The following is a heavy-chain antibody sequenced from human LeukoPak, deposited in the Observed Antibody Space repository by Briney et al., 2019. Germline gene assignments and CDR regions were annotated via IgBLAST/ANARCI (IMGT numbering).Heavy chain of an antibody. V-gene: IGHV4-34*01. CDR2: INHSGST. CDR3: ARLLPTTKTYYYGSGRGDY. Sequence: SETLSLTCAVYGGSFSGYYWSWIRQPPGKGLEWIGEINHSGSTNYNPSLTSRFTISVDTPKNQFSLKLSSVTAADTAVYYCARLLPTTKTYYYGSGRGDYWGQGTLVTVSS. D-gene: IGHD3-10*01. J-gene: IGHJ4*02. CDR1: GGSFSGYY.